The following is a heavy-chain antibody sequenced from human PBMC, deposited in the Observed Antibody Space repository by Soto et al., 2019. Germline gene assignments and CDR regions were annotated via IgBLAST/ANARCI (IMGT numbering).Heavy chain of an antibody. Sequence: QITLKESGPTLVKPTQTLTLTCTFSGFALSTHGVGVGWIXXXPGKALEWLAIFFWDGDTRYSLSLKSRLTITKDPSRDQVVLTMTNMDPADTATYYCARSRATWVNAFDIWGQGTMVTVSS. CDR2: FFWDGDT. V-gene: IGHV2-5*02. CDR3: ARSRATWVNAFDI. CDR1: GFALSTHGVG. D-gene: IGHD1-26*01. J-gene: IGHJ3*02.